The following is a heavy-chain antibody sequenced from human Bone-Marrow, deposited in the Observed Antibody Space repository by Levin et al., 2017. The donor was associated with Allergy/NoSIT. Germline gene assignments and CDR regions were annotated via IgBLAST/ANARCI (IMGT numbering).Heavy chain of an antibody. D-gene: IGHD4-11*01. CDR1: GYTFTSYG. CDR3: ARAAEGIYSRLDY. Sequence: ASVKVSCKASGYTFTSYGISWVRQAPGQGLEWMGWISAFSSNTDYAQKLQGRLTMTTDTSTSTAYMELKSLRSDDTAVYYCARAAEGIYSRLDYWGQGTLVTVSS. V-gene: IGHV1-18*01. CDR2: ISAFSSNT. J-gene: IGHJ4*02.